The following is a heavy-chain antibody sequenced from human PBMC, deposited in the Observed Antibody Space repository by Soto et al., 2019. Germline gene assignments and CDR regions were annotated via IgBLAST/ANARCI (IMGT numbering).Heavy chain of an antibody. CDR3: IQSRCGGDCLQSYASHYSYGLDV. V-gene: IGHV2-5*02. Sequence: QITLKESGPTLVKPTQTLTLTCTFSGFSLSTSGVGVGWIRQPPGKALEWLALIYWDDDKRYSPSLRSRLTINKATSKNPVXLXMXDTDPVATAPHYCIQSRCGGDCLQSYASHYSYGLDVWGQGTTVTVSS. D-gene: IGHD2-21*02. CDR1: GFSLSTSGVG. J-gene: IGHJ6*02. CDR2: IYWDDDK.